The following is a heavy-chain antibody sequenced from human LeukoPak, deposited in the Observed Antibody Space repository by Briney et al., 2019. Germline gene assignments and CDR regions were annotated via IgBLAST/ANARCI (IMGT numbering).Heavy chain of an antibody. Sequence: GGSLRLSCAASGFTFDDYGMSWVRQAPGKGLEWVSGINWNGGSTGYADSVKGRFTISRDNAKNSLYLQMDSLRAEDTALYYCARDPITDSSSWYSASSYYYFDYWGQGTLVTVSS. D-gene: IGHD6-13*01. CDR1: GFTFDDYG. V-gene: IGHV3-20*04. CDR2: INWNGGST. J-gene: IGHJ4*02. CDR3: ARDPITDSSSWYSASSYYYFDY.